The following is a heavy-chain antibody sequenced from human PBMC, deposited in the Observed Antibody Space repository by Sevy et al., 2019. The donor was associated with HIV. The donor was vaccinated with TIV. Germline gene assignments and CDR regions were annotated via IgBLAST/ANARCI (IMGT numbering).Heavy chain of an antibody. CDR2: IRYDGTIK. D-gene: IGHD4-17*01. J-gene: IGHJ4*02. Sequence: LSLTCAASGFTFSSYGMHWVRQAPGKGLEWVTFIRYDGTIKYYVDSVKGRFTISRDNSKNTLYLQMNSLRPEDTAVYYCAKDGGSLTTVKTEPHYFDSWGQGALVTVSS. V-gene: IGHV3-30*02. CDR3: AKDGGSLTTVKTEPHYFDS. CDR1: GFTFSSYG.